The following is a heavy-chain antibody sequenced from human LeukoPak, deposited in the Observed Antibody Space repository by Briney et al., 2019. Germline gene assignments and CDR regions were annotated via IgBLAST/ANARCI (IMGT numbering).Heavy chain of an antibody. CDR3: ARDGRIAVADSFDY. V-gene: IGHV1-18*01. Sequence: ASVKVSCKASGHTFTSYGISWVRQAPGQGLEWMGWISAYNGNTNYAQKLQGRVTMTTDTSTSTAYMELRSLRSDDTAVYYCARDGRIAVADSFDYWGQGTLVTVSS. CDR1: GHTFTSYG. J-gene: IGHJ4*02. CDR2: ISAYNGNT. D-gene: IGHD6-19*01.